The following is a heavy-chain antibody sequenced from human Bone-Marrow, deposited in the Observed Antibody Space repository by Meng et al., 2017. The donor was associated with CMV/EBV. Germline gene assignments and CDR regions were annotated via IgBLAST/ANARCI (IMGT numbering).Heavy chain of an antibody. D-gene: IGHD3-16*01. CDR3: ASTGEHWYFDL. Sequence: GGSLRLSCAASGFTVSSNYMSWVRQAPGKGLEWVSVIYSGGSTYYADSVKGRFTISRDNSKNTLYLQMNSLKAEDTAVYYCASTGEHWYFDLWGRGTLVTVSS. J-gene: IGHJ2*01. CDR1: GFTVSSNY. V-gene: IGHV3-66*02. CDR2: IYSGGST.